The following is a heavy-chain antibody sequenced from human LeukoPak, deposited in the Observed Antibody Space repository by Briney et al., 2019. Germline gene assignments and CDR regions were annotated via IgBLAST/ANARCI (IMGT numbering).Heavy chain of an antibody. J-gene: IGHJ6*03. Sequence: PGGSLRLSCAASGFAFSSYGMHWVRQAPGKGLEWVAYIHYDSTTEDYADSVKGRFTISRDNAKNSLYLQMNSLRAEDTALYYCARDGGYCSGGSCYDRYMDVWGKGTTVTVSS. V-gene: IGHV3-30*02. CDR3: ARDGGYCSGGSCYDRYMDV. CDR1: GFAFSSYG. D-gene: IGHD2-15*01. CDR2: IHYDSTTE.